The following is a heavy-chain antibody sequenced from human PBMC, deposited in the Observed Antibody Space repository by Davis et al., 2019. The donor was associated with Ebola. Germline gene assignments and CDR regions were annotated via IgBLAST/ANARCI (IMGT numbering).Heavy chain of an antibody. CDR2: INPNSGGT. J-gene: IGHJ5*02. V-gene: IGHV1-2*02. CDR3: ARDRPAAIRSVNWFDP. Sequence: ASVKVSCKASGYTFTGYYMHWVRQAPGQGLEWMGWINPNSGGTNYAQKFQGRVTMTRDTSIGTAYMELSRLRSDDTAVYYCARDRPAAIRSVNWFDPWAREPWSPSPQ. CDR1: GYTFTGYY. D-gene: IGHD2-2*02.